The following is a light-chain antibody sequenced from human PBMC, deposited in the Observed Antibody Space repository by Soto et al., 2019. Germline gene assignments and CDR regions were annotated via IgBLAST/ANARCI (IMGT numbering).Light chain of an antibody. CDR1: ESVNNY. Sequence: DIQMTQSPSSLSASVGDRVIITCRANESVNNYLNWFQQKPGRAPNLLIYAASNLRSGVPPRFSGRGSGTDFTLTFSSLQSEDFATYFCQQTDRSPLTFGGGTKVE. CDR3: QQTDRSPLT. V-gene: IGKV1-39*01. CDR2: AAS. J-gene: IGKJ4*01.